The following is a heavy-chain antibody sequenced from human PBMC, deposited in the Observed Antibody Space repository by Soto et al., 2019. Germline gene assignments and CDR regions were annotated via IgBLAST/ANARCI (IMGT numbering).Heavy chain of an antibody. V-gene: IGHV1-18*01. CDR1: GYTFTSYG. J-gene: IGHJ4*02. CDR2: ISAYNGNT. Sequence: QVQLVQSGAEVKKPGASVKVSCKASGYTFTSYGISWVRQAPGQGLAWMGWISAYNGNTNYAQKLQGRVTMTTDTSTRKAYMELRSLRSDATAVYYCARSLGYCSGGSCYPSYFDYWGQGTLVTVSS. D-gene: IGHD2-15*01. CDR3: ARSLGYCSGGSCYPSYFDY.